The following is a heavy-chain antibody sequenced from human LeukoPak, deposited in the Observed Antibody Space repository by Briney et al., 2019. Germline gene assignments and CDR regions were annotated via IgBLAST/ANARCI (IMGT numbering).Heavy chain of an antibody. CDR2: VYVGDGRT. Sequence: GASVSVSCKASGYIFTSHYIHWVRLAPGQGLQWMGIVYVGDGRTRYAQEFQGRVTMTWDTSTSTVYMDLSSLKTGDTAVYYCAREMPATFYFDFWGQGTVVTVSS. CDR3: AREMPATFYFDF. CDR1: GYIFTSHY. D-gene: IGHD2/OR15-2a*01. J-gene: IGHJ4*02. V-gene: IGHV1-46*01.